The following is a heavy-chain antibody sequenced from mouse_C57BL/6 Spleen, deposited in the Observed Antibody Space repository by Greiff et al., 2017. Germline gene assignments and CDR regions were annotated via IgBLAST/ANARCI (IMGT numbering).Heavy chain of an antibody. D-gene: IGHD3-2*01. CDR2: IYPSDSET. Sequence: VQLVESGAELVRPGSSVKLSCKASGYTFTSYWMDWVKQRPGQGLEWIGNIYPSDSETHYNQKFKDKATFTVDKSSSTAYMQLSSLTSEDSAVYYCARAQTASWFAYWGQGTLVTVSA. CDR1: GYTFTSYW. CDR3: ARAQTASWFAY. J-gene: IGHJ3*01. V-gene: IGHV1-61*01.